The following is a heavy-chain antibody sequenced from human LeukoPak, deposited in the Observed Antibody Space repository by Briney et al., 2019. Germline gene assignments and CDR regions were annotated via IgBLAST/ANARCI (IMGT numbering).Heavy chain of an antibody. J-gene: IGHJ4*02. D-gene: IGHD1-26*01. CDR2: INTNTGNP. CDR1: GYTFTSYV. V-gene: IGHV7-4-1*02. CDR3: ARASTPKVGATIYYFDY. Sequence: ASVKVSCKASGYTFTSYVLNWVRQAPGQGLECMGWINTNTGNPTYTQGFTGRFVFSLDTSVSTAYLQISSLKAEDTALYYCARASTPKVGATIYYFDYWGQGTLVTVSS.